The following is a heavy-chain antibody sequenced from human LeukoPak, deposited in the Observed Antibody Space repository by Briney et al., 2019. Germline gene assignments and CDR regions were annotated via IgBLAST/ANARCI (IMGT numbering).Heavy chain of an antibody. CDR2: IYDRGST. J-gene: IGHJ4*02. CDR1: GGSISSYY. V-gene: IGHV4-59*07. CDR3: ARGRTFDN. Sequence: SDTLSLTCTVSGGSISSYYWSWIRQPPGKGLEWIGNIYDRGSTKYNPSLKSRVTISVDTSKNRFSLRLSSVTAADTAVYYCARGRTFDNWGQGTLVTVSS.